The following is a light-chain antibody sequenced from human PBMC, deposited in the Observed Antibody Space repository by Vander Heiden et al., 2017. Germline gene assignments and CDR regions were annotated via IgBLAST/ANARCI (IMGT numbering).Light chain of an antibody. CDR3: CSYAGSSTWV. V-gene: IGLV2-23*01. CDR1: SSDVGGYNL. Sequence: QSALTQPASVSGSPGQSITISCTGTSSDVGGYNLLSWYQQHPGKAPKLMIYEGSKRPSGVSNRFSGSKSGNTASLTISGLQAEDEADYYCCSYAGSSTWVFSGGTKLTVL. J-gene: IGLJ3*02. CDR2: EGS.